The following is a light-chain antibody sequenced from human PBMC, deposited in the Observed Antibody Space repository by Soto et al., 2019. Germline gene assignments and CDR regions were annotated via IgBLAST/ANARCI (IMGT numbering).Light chain of an antibody. Sequence: DIQMTQAPSSQSASAGDRVTITCRASQSISKYLNWYQQKPGKAPKLLIYATSSLQPGVPSRFSDSGSGTDFTLTISSLQPEDFATYYCQQRSIAPYTFGQGTKLEIK. V-gene: IGKV1-39*01. CDR1: QSISKY. CDR2: ATS. J-gene: IGKJ2*01. CDR3: QQRSIAPYT.